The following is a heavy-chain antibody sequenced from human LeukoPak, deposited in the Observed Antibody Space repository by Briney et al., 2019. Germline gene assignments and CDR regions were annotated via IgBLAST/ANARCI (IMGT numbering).Heavy chain of an antibody. J-gene: IGHJ4*02. D-gene: IGHD3-10*01. CDR2: ISGSGGST. Sequence: GGSLRLSCAASGFTFNIYAMSWVRQAPGKGLEWVSGISGSGGSTYYADSVKGRFTISRDSSTNTLYLQLSSLRAEDTAIYYCARGGSVFTYFFDYWGQGTLVTVSS. CDR3: ARGGSVFTYFFDY. CDR1: GFTFNIYA. V-gene: IGHV3-23*01.